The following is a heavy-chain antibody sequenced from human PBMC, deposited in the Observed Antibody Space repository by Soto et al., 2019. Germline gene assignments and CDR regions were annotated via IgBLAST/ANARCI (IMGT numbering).Heavy chain of an antibody. D-gene: IGHD1-26*01. V-gene: IGHV3-43*01. Sequence: GGSLRLSCAASGFTFDDYTMHWVRQAPGKGLEWVSLISWDGGSTYYADPVKGRFTISRDNSKNSLYLQMNSLRTEDTALYYCANGVGATGDGMDVWGQGTTVTVSS. CDR3: ANGVGATGDGMDV. CDR2: ISWDGGST. CDR1: GFTFDDYT. J-gene: IGHJ6*02.